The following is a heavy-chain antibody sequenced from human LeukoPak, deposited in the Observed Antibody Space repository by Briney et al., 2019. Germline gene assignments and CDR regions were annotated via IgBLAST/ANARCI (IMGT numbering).Heavy chain of an antibody. Sequence: ASVKVSCKASGYTFTDYYIHWVRQAPGQGLEWMGRINPNSGGTNYAQNFQGKVTVTRDTSISTVYMELSGLRSDDTAVYYCTRYYYHTSGFDFWGQGTLVTVSS. CDR2: INPNSGGT. J-gene: IGHJ5*01. D-gene: IGHD3-22*01. CDR3: TRYYYHTSGFDF. CDR1: GYTFTDYY. V-gene: IGHV1-2*06.